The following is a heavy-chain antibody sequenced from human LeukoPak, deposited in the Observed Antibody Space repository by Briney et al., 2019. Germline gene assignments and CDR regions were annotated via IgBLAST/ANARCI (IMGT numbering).Heavy chain of an antibody. J-gene: IGHJ4*02. CDR2: INTDTGNP. V-gene: IGHV7-4-1*02. D-gene: IGHD6-13*01. Sequence: ASVKVSCKASGYTFTSYAMNWVRQAPGQGLEWMGWINTDTGNPTYAQVFTGRFVFSLDTSVSTAYLQITSLKAEDTAVYYCARVHSSSWFSPFDYWGQGTLVTVSS. CDR1: GYTFTSYA. CDR3: ARVHSSSWFSPFDY.